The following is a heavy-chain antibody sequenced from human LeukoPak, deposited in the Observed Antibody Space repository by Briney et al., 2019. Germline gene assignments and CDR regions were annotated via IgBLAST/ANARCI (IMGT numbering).Heavy chain of an antibody. V-gene: IGHV3-73*01. CDR3: TRLTMATDYSGMDV. D-gene: IGHD3-10*01. J-gene: IGHJ6*02. CDR1: GFTFSGSD. CDR2: IRSIANSYAT. Sequence: GGSLRLSCAASGFTFSGSDMHWVRQASGKGLEWVGRIRSIANSYATAYDESVKGRFSISRDDSKNTAYLQMNSLKTEDTAVYYCTRLTMATDYSGMDVWGQGTAVTVSS.